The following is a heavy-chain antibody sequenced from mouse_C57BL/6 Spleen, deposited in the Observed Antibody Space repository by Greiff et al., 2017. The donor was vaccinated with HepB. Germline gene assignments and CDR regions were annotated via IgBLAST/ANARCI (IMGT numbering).Heavy chain of an antibody. V-gene: IGHV5-15*01. CDR2: ISNLAYSI. D-gene: IGHD2-5*01. CDR1: GFTFSDYG. CDR3: ARQYYSNYWYFDV. Sequence: DVKLVESGGGLVQPGGSLKLSCAASGFTFSDYGMAWVRQAPRKGPEWVAFISNLAYSIYYADTVTGRFTISRENAKNTLYLEMSSLRSEDTAMYYCARQYYSNYWYFDVWGTGTTVTVSS. J-gene: IGHJ1*03.